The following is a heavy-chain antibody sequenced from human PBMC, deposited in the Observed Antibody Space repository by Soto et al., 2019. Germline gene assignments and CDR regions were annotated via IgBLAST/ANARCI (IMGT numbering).Heavy chain of an antibody. CDR2: IYYSGST. CDR3: ARVSGGAIFGVVNDAFDI. Sequence: SETLSLTCTVSGGSISSGGYDWSWIRQHPGKGLEWIGYIYYSGSTYYNPSLKSRVTISVDTSKNQFSLKLSSVTAADTAVYYCARVSGGAIFGVVNDAFDIWGQGTMVTVSS. D-gene: IGHD3-3*01. CDR1: GGSISSGGYD. V-gene: IGHV4-31*03. J-gene: IGHJ3*02.